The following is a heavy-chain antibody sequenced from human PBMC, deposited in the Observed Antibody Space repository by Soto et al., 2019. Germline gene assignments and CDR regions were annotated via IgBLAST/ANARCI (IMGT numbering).Heavy chain of an antibody. V-gene: IGHV1-3*01. Sequence: QVYLVQSGAEVKKPGASVNVSCKASGYTFTRYAMHWVRQAPGQRPEWMGWINPGNGDTKYSENLQGRVTFARDTSASTSYMELGRLRSEDTAVYFCARNSFISGDDDSYHFDYWGQGTPVTVPS. CDR1: GYTFTRYA. CDR3: ARNSFISGDDDSYHFDY. J-gene: IGHJ4*02. CDR2: INPGNGDT. D-gene: IGHD2-21*02.